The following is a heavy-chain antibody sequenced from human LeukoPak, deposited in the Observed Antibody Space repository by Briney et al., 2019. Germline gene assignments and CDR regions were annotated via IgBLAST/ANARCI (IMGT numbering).Heavy chain of an antibody. CDR1: GYAFTSYY. CDR3: TSSSSEETIAY. V-gene: IGHV1-46*01. J-gene: IGHJ4*02. Sequence: ATVKVSCKASGYAFTSYYMHWVRQAPGQGHEWMGIMNPSGGSTTHAQKFQGRVTMTRDTSTDTVYMELSSLRSEDTAVYYCTSSSSEETIAYWGQGTLVTVSS. D-gene: IGHD6-6*01. CDR2: MNPSGGST.